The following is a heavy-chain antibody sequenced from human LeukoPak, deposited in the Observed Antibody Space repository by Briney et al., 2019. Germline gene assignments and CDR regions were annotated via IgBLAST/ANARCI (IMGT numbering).Heavy chain of an antibody. CDR2: ISSRSRSI. Sequence: PGGSLRLSCAASGFTFSSYSMNWVRQAPGKGLEWVSSISSRSRSIYYADSIKGRFTISRDNAKNSLYLQMDSLRAEDTAVYYCARETSTWNPMDYWGQGTLVTVSS. CDR1: GFTFSSYS. CDR3: ARETSTWNPMDY. D-gene: IGHD1-1*01. V-gene: IGHV3-21*01. J-gene: IGHJ4*02.